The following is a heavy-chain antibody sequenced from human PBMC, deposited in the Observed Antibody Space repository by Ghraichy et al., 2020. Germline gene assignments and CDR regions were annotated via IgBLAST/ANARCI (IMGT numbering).Heavy chain of an antibody. J-gene: IGHJ3*02. V-gene: IGHV3-11*06. Sequence: GGSLRLSCAASGFTFSDYYMSWIRQAPGKGLEWVSYISSSSSYTNYADSVKGRFTISRDNAKNSLYLQMNSLRAEDTAVYYCVSRGAAAEDAFDIWGQGTMVTVSS. CDR2: ISSSSSYT. CDR1: GFTFSDYY. CDR3: VSRGAAAEDAFDI. D-gene: IGHD6-13*01.